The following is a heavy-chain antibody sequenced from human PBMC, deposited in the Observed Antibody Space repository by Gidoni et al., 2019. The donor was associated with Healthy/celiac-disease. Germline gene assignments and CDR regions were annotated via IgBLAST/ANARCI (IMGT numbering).Heavy chain of an antibody. Sequence: QVQLVESGGGVVQPGRSLRLSCAASGFTFSSYGMHWVRQAPGKGLEWVAVIWYDGSNKYYADSVKGRFTISRDNSKNTLYLQMNSLRAEDTAVYYCARDRRSIVGAPRFDPWGQGTLVTVSS. CDR2: IWYDGSNK. CDR3: ARDRRSIVGAPRFDP. D-gene: IGHD1-26*01. CDR1: GFTFSSYG. J-gene: IGHJ5*02. V-gene: IGHV3-33*08.